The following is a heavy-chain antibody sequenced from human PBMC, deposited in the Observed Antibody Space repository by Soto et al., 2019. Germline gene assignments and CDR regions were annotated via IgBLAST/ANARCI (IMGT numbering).Heavy chain of an antibody. D-gene: IGHD6-13*01. Sequence: QVQLQESGPGLVKPSGTLSLTCAVSGGSISSSSWWSWVRQPPGKGLEWIGEIYHSGSTNYNPSLKSRVTISVDKSKNQFSLKLSSVTAADTAVYYCARDLGSSWNHNWFDPWGQGTLVTVSS. CDR1: GGSISSSSW. J-gene: IGHJ5*02. CDR3: ARDLGSSWNHNWFDP. CDR2: IYHSGST. V-gene: IGHV4-4*02.